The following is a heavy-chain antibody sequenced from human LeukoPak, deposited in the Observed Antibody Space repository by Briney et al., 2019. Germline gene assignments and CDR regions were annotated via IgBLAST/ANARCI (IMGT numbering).Heavy chain of an antibody. J-gene: IGHJ5*02. CDR3: IRDFRSADL. CDR2: IYVDGRTT. CDR1: GLTLSGYW. V-gene: IGHV3-74*01. Sequence: GGSLRLSCSASGLTLSGYWMHWVRQIPGKGLVWVSRIYVDGRTTNYADSVKGRFTISRDNAKNTVYLEMNSLSVEDTATYYCIRDFRSADLWGQGTLVTVTS.